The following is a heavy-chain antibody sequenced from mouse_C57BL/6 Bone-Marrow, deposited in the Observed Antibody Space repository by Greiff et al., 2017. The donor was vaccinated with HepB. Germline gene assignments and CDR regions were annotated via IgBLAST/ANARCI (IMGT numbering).Heavy chain of an antibody. V-gene: IGHV5-12*01. CDR3: ARHPGLDY. J-gene: IGHJ2*01. CDR2: ISNGGGST. Sequence: EVQVVESGGGLVQPGGSLKLSCAASGFTFSDYYMYWVRQTPEKRLEWVAYISNGGGSTYYPDTVKGRFTISRDNAKNTLYLQMSRLKSEDTAMYYCARHPGLDYWGQGTTLTVSS. CDR1: GFTFSDYY.